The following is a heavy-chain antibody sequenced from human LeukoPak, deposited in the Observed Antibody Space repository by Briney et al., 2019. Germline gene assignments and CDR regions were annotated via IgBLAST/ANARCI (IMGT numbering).Heavy chain of an antibody. V-gene: IGHV3-7*01. CDR3: ARDRPEYDFWSGYYNYYYYMDV. CDR2: IKQDGSEK. Sequence: GGSLRLSCAASGFTFSSYWMSWVRQAPGKGLEWVANIKQDGSEKYYVDSVKGRFTISRDNAKNSLYLQMNSLRADDTAVYYCARDRPEYDFWSGYYNYYYYMDVWGKGTTVTVSS. D-gene: IGHD3-3*01. CDR1: GFTFSSYW. J-gene: IGHJ6*03.